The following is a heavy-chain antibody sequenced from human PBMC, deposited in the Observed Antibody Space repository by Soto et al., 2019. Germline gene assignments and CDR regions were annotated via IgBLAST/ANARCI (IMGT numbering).Heavy chain of an antibody. CDR1: GFTFSSYG. J-gene: IGHJ4*02. D-gene: IGHD5-18*01. V-gene: IGHV3-NL1*01. Sequence: GGSLRLSCAASGFTFSSYGMHWVRQAPGKGLEWVSTITSNNNTYYVDSVKGRFTVSRDNSKNTLYLQMNSLRAEDTAVYYCAKDPRYGNGPLGGQGTLVTVSS. CDR2: ITSNNNT. CDR3: AKDPRYGNGPL.